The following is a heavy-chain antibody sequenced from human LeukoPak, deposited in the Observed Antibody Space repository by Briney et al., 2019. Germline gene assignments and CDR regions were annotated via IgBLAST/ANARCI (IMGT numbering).Heavy chain of an antibody. Sequence: PGGSLRLSCAASRFTLSNYAMSWVRQAPGKGLEWVSAITGNGDYTDYADSVKGRFTISRDNSKNTAYLQMNSLRSEDTAVYYCAKRSGINYGFFDSWGQGTLVTVSS. V-gene: IGHV3-23*01. CDR2: ITGNGDYT. J-gene: IGHJ4*02. CDR3: AKRSGINYGFFDS. D-gene: IGHD1-26*01. CDR1: RFTLSNYA.